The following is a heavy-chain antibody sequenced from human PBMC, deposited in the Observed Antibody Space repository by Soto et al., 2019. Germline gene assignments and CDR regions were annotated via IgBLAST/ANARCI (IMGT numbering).Heavy chain of an antibody. Sequence: PSETLSLTCAVYGGSFSGYYWSWIRQPPGKGLEWIGEINHSGSTNYNPSLKSRVTISVDTSKNQFSLKLSSVTAADTAVYYCARTRRYFDWSMDVWRQGTTVTVSS. J-gene: IGHJ6*02. CDR3: ARTRRYFDWSMDV. CDR2: INHSGST. CDR1: GGSFSGYY. V-gene: IGHV4-34*01. D-gene: IGHD3-9*01.